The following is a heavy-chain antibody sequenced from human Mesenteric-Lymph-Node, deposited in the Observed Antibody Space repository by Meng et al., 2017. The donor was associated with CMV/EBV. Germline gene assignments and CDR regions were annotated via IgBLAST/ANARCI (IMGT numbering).Heavy chain of an antibody. V-gene: IGHV3-48*04. Sequence: GGSLRLSCAASGFTFSSYSMNWVRQAPGKGLEWVSYISTSGTPIYYADSVKGRFTISRDNAKNSLYLQMNSLRAEDTAVYYCARGLVVPAVSYYYYGMDVWGQGTTVTVSS. CDR2: ISTSGTPI. CDR3: ARGLVVPAVSYYYYGMDV. J-gene: IGHJ6*02. D-gene: IGHD2-2*01. CDR1: GFTFSSYS.